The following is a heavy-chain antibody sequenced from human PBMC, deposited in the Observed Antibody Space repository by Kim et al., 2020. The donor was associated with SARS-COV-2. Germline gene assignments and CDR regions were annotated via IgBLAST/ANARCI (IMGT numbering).Heavy chain of an antibody. D-gene: IGHD3-10*01. J-gene: IGHJ4*02. Sequence: GSTNYNPSLKSRVTISVDTSKNQFSLKMRSVTAADTAVYYCARVSGATPDYWGQGTLVTVSS. CDR2: GST. V-gene: IGHV4-59*01. CDR3: ARVSGATPDY.